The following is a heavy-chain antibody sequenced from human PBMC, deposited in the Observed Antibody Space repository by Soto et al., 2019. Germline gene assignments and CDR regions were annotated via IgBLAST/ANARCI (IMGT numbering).Heavy chain of an antibody. J-gene: IGHJ4*02. CDR3: ARQIYDSDTGPNFQYYFDS. Sequence: VESVKISCKGSGYSFAGYWITWVRQKPWKGLEWMGRIDPSDSQTYYSPSFRGHVTISVTKSITTVFLQWSSLRASDTAMYYCARQIYDSDTGPNFQYYFDSWGQGTPVTVSS. D-gene: IGHD3-22*01. V-gene: IGHV5-10-1*01. CDR2: IDPSDSQT. CDR1: GYSFAGYW.